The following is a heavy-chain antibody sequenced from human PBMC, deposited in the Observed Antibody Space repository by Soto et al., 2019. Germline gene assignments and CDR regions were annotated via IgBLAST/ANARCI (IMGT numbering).Heavy chain of an antibody. CDR3: ARQAQDYPLPD. Sequence: EVQLVESGGGLVQPGGSLKLSCTTSGFSFSDSAMHWVRQASGKGLEWVGRIRSKASNYATQYGASVNARFTISRDDSNDTAYMQMNSLKTDDTAMYYCARQAQDYPLPDWDQGTLVTVSS. CDR2: IRSKASNYAT. J-gene: IGHJ4*02. CDR1: GFSFSDSA. D-gene: IGHD4-17*01. V-gene: IGHV3-73*01.